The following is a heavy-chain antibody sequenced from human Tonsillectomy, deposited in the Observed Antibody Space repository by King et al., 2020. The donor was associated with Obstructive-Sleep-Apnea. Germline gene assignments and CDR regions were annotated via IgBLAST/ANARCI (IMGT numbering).Heavy chain of an antibody. J-gene: IGHJ5*02. Sequence: QLVQSGAEVKKPGASVKVSCKASGYTFTSYAMHWVRQAPGQRLEWMGCSNAGNGNTKYSQKFQGRFTITRDTSASTAYMELSSLRSEDTAVYYCARDGDDSVVVPAAAGGWFDPWGQRTLVTVSS. D-gene: IGHD2-2*01. CDR2: SNAGNGNT. V-gene: IGHV1-3*01. CDR1: GYTFTSYA. CDR3: ARDGDDSVVVPAAAGGWFDP.